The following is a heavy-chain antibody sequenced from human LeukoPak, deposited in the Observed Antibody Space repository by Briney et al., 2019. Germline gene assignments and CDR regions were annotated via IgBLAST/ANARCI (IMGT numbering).Heavy chain of an antibody. V-gene: IGHV1-69*04. CDR3: ARDPPYYDFWSGYGLYYYGMDV. D-gene: IGHD3-3*01. Sequence: GASVKVSCKASGGTFSSYAISWVRQAPGQGLEWMGRIIPILGIANYAQKFQGRVTITADKSTSTAYMELSSLRSEDTAVYYCARDPPYYDFWSGYGLYYYGMDVWGQGTTVTVSS. CDR2: IIPILGIA. J-gene: IGHJ6*02. CDR1: GGTFSSYA.